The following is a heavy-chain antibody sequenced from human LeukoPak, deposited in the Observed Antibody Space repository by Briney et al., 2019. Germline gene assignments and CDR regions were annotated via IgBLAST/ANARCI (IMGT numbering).Heavy chain of an antibody. Sequence: GAAVNVSCKASGYTLSDYTFTNYGISGVRQAPGQGLEWMGWISTYKSHTNYAQKFQGRVTMITDTSTNTAYMELRSLRSDDTAVYYCAREDNDDYYYYGMDVWGQGTAVTVSS. CDR2: ISTYKSHT. CDR1: GYTLSDYTFTNYG. D-gene: IGHD1-1*01. CDR3: AREDNDDYYYYGMDV. J-gene: IGHJ6*02. V-gene: IGHV1-18*01.